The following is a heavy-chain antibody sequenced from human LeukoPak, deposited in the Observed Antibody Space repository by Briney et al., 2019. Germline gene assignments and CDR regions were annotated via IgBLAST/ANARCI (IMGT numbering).Heavy chain of an antibody. CDR1: GFTFSTYA. CDR3: AKDVSGTAGYYMDV. Sequence: GGTLRLSCAASGFTFSTYAMSWVRQAPGKGLEWVSAIGGSGGSTYYADSVKGRFTISRDDSKNTLYLQMNSLRAEDTAVYYCAKDVSGTAGYYMDVWGKGTTVTISS. V-gene: IGHV3-23*01. J-gene: IGHJ6*03. D-gene: IGHD6-13*01. CDR2: IGGSGGST.